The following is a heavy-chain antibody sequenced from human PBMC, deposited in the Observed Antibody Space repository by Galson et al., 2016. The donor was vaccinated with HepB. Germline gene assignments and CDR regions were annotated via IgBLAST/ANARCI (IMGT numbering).Heavy chain of an antibody. D-gene: IGHD3-16*02. Sequence: SVKVSCKVSGGTFSSYVIHWVRQAPGQGREWMGGIVPILGTSGSAQKSLGRVTFHADDSTTTAYMDLSSLTSEDTAVYFCARGGSYRFEAFDVWGQGTMVTVSS. J-gene: IGHJ3*01. CDR2: IVPILGTS. CDR1: GGTFSSYV. CDR3: ARGGSYRFEAFDV. V-gene: IGHV1-69*13.